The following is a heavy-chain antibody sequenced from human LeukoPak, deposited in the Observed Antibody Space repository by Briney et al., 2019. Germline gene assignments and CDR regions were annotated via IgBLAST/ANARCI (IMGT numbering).Heavy chain of an antibody. CDR2: IHHSGGA. CDR1: GASVSRNW. V-gene: IGHV4-4*02. J-gene: IGHJ4*02. D-gene: IGHD3-22*01. CDR3: ARGDYYDSSVYVDY. Sequence: SGTLSLTCTVSGASVSRNWWSWVRQPPGKGLEWIGEIHHSGGANYNPSLKSRVTMSLDNSNNHFSLKLSSVTAADTAVYYCARGDYYDSSVYVDYGGQGPLVTVSS.